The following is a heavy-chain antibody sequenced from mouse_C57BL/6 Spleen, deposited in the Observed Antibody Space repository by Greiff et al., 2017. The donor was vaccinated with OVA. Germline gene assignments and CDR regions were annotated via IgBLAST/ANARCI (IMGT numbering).Heavy chain of an antibody. V-gene: IGHV5-4*01. J-gene: IGHJ4*01. CDR1: GFTFSSYA. CDR2: ISDGGSYT. Sequence: EVQLVESGGGLVKPGGSLKLSCAASGFTFSSYAMSWVRQTPEKRLEWVATISDGGSYTYYPDNVKGRFTISRDNAKNNLYLQMSHLKSEDTAMYYCAREGSNDAMDYWGQGTSVTVSS. D-gene: IGHD2-5*01. CDR3: AREGSNDAMDY.